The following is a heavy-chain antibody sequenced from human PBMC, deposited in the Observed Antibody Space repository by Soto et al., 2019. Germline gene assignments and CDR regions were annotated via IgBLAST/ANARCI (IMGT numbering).Heavy chain of an antibody. CDR1: GGSISSSSYY. Sequence: SETLSRTCTVSGGSISSSSYYWRWIRQPPGKGLEWIGSIYYSESTYYNRSLKSRVTISVDTSKNQYSLKMSTETAADTAVYYCARQIQGPSNGFDPWGQGTLVTVSS. CDR2: IYYSEST. CDR3: ARQIQGPSNGFDP. V-gene: IGHV4-39*01. J-gene: IGHJ5*02.